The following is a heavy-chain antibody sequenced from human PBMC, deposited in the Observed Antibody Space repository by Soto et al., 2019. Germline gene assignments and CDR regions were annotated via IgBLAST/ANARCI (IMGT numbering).Heavy chain of an antibody. J-gene: IGHJ5*02. CDR2: IYHSGST. D-gene: IGHD6-25*01. V-gene: IGHV4-31*03. CDR1: GGSISSGGYY. Sequence: QVQLQESGPGLVKPSQTLSLTCTVSGGSISSGGYYWSWIRQHPGKGLEWIGYIYHSGSTDYNPSLKSRVTISVDTSKNHFALKVSSVTAADTAVYYCAREAAGILNWFDPWGQGTLVTVSS. CDR3: AREAAGILNWFDP.